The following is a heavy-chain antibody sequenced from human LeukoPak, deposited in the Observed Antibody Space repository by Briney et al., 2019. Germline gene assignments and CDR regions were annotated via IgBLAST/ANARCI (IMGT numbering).Heavy chain of an antibody. CDR1: GYTFTSYY. CDR3: ARLKQRTFDP. J-gene: IGHJ5*02. CDR2: INPNSGGT. V-gene: IGHV1-2*02. D-gene: IGHD6-25*01. Sequence: ASVKVSCKASGYTFTSYYMHWVRQAPGQGLEWMGWINPNSGGTNYAQKFQGRVTMTRDTSISTAHMELSRLRSDDTAVYYCARLKQRTFDPWGQGTLVTVSS.